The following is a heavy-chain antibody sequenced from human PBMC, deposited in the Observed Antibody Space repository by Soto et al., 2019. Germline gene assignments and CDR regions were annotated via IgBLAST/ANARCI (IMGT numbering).Heavy chain of an antibody. CDR1: GYSISSGYY. Sequence: SETLSLTCAVSGYSISSGYYWGWIRQPPGKGLEWIGSIYHSGSTYYNPSLKSRVTISVDTSKNQFSLKLSSVTAADTAVYYCARAPVYDYYYYFDYWGQGTLVT. CDR2: IYHSGST. V-gene: IGHV4-38-2*01. D-gene: IGHD2-21*02. CDR3: ARAPVYDYYYYFDY. J-gene: IGHJ4*02.